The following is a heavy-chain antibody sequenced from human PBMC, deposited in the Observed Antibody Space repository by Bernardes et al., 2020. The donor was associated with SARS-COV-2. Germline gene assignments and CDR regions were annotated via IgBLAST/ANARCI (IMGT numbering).Heavy chain of an antibody. CDR3: ARGGHYFDP. Sequence: GSLRLSFVASGFIFSRHRLSWVRQAPGKGLEWVANINEDGTERGHLDSVKGRFTISRDDAKNSVYLQMNSLRVEDTAVYFCARGGHYFDPWGLGTLVTVSS. D-gene: IGHD1-26*01. J-gene: IGHJ5*02. CDR2: INEDGTER. V-gene: IGHV3-7*03. CDR1: GFIFSRHR.